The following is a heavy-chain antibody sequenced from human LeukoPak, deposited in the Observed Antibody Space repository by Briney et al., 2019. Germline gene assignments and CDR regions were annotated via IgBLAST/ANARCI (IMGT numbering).Heavy chain of an antibody. D-gene: IGHD3-9*01. CDR2: IKQDGSEK. CDR3: ARDGVYDILTGYDY. V-gene: IGHV3-7*01. Sequence: GGSLRLSCAASGFTFSSYWMSWLRQAPGKGLEWVANIKQDGSEKYYVDSVKGRFTISRDNAKNSLYLQMNSLRAEDTAVYYCARDGVYDILTGYDYWGQGTLVTVSS. CDR1: GFTFSSYW. J-gene: IGHJ4*02.